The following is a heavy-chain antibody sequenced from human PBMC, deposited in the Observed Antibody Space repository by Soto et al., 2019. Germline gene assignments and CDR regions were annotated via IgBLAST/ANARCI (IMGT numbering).Heavy chain of an antibody. CDR1: GFTFTSYA. D-gene: IGHD3-22*01. CDR2: ISGSGGSS. CDR3: AKGGSYYYDSSGYYAN. J-gene: IGHJ4*02. V-gene: IGHV3-23*01. Sequence: PGGSLRLSCAASGFTFTSYAMSWVRRAPGKGLEWVSAISGSGGSSYYADSVKGRFTISRDNSKNTLFLQMNSLRAEDTAIYYCAKGGSYYYDSSGYYANWGQGTLVTVSS.